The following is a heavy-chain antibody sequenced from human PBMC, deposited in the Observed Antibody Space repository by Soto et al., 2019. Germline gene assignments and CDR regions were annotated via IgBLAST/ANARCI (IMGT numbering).Heavy chain of an antibody. D-gene: IGHD2-15*01. CDR2: IKCKTDGGTT. CDR3: TTDATQIPHYCSGGSCYPPYYFDY. CDR1: GFTFSNAC. V-gene: IGHV3-15*01. J-gene: IGHJ4*02. Sequence: GRCLRLSCAAAGFTFSNACMSWVRQAPGKGFQWVAGIKCKTDGGTTDYAAPVKGRFTITRDDSKNTLYLQMNRLKTENTAVYYCTTDATQIPHYCSGGSCYPPYYFDYWGQGTLVTVSS.